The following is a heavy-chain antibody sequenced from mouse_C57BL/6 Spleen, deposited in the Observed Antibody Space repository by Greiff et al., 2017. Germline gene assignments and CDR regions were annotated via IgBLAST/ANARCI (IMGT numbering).Heavy chain of an antibody. CDR1: GYAFSSSW. CDR3: ANDGYYLFDY. Sequence: VQLVESGPELVKPGASVKISCKASGYAFSSSWMNWVKQRPGKGLEWIGRIYPGDGDTNYNGKFKGKATLTADKSSSTAYMQLSSLTSEDSAVYFCANDGYYLFDYWGQGTTLTVSS. CDR2: IYPGDGDT. J-gene: IGHJ2*01. D-gene: IGHD2-3*01. V-gene: IGHV1-82*01.